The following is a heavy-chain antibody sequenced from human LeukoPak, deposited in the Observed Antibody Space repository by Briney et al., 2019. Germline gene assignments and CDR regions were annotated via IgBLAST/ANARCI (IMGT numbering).Heavy chain of an antibody. J-gene: IGHJ4*02. CDR1: GFSFSNYA. D-gene: IGHD1-26*01. CDR3: AKKWGVGTTTLDYFDY. CDR2: ISGSGGST. V-gene: IGHV3-23*01. Sequence: GGSLRLSCAASGFSFSNYAMSWVRQAPGKGLEWVSVISGSGGSTYYADSVKGRFTISRDNSKNTLYLQMNSLTDEDTAVYYCAKKWGVGTTTLDYFDYWGQGTLVTVSS.